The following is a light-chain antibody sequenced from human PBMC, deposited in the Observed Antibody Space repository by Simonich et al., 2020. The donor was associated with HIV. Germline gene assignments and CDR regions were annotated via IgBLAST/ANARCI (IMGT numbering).Light chain of an antibody. CDR2: LGS. J-gene: IGKJ3*01. CDR1: QGLLHSNVYNY. V-gene: IGKV2-28*01. Sequence: DLVMTQSPLSLPVTPGEPASISCRSSQGLLHSNVYNYLDWYLQKPGQSPQLLIYLGSNRASGVPDRFSGSGSGTDFTLKISRVEAEDVGVYYCMQALHTPLTFGPGTKVDI. CDR3: MQALHTPLT.